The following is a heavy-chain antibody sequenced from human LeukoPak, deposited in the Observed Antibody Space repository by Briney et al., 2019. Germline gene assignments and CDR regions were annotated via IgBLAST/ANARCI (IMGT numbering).Heavy chain of an antibody. Sequence: ASGPTLVKPTQTITLTCTFSGFSLSTSGVGVGWIRQPPGKALEWLALIYWNDDKRYSPSLKSRLTITKDTSKNQVVLTMTNMDPVDTATYYCAHRVVRGVINWFDPWGQGTLVTVSS. V-gene: IGHV2-5*01. CDR2: IYWNDDK. CDR1: GFSLSTSGVG. CDR3: AHRVVRGVINWFDP. D-gene: IGHD3-10*01. J-gene: IGHJ5*02.